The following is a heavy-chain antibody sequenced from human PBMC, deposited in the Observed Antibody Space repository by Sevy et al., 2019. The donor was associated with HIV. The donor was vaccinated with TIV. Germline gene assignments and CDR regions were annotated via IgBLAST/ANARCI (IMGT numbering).Heavy chain of an antibody. Sequence: GGSLRLSCAASGFTFSSYAMSWVRQAPGKGLEWVSAIGGSGGSTYYADSVKGRFTISRDNSKNTLYLQMNSLRAEETAVYYCAKESDTYYDSSGYVGAFDYWGQGTLVTVSS. D-gene: IGHD3-22*01. CDR3: AKESDTYYDSSGYVGAFDY. J-gene: IGHJ4*02. V-gene: IGHV3-23*01. CDR2: IGGSGGST. CDR1: GFTFSSYA.